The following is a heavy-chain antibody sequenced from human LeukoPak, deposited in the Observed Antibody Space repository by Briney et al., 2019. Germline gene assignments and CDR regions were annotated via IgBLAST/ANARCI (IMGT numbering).Heavy chain of an antibody. D-gene: IGHD3-16*01. J-gene: IGHJ4*02. CDR3: EKGQRRGRSWVFDY. CDR2: IHYSEST. Sequence: SETLSLTCSVWGDSISIYSWSWIRQPPGKGLEWIGYIHYSESTTYNPSLKSRVTISADPSKHQLSLSLSSVTAADTAVYYCEKGQRRGRSWVFDYWGQGTLVTVSS. V-gene: IGHV4-59*01. CDR1: GDSISIYS.